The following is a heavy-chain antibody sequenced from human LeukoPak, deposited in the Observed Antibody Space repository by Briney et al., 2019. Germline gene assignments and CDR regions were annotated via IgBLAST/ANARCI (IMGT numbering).Heavy chain of an antibody. CDR2: ISGSGGST. CDR3: AKVDKGFGELLNFDY. J-gene: IGHJ4*02. V-gene: IGHV3-23*01. CDR1: GFTFSSYA. Sequence: GGSLRLSCAASGFTFSSYAMSWVRQAPGKGLEWVSAISGSGGSTYYADSVKGRFTISRDNSKNTLYLQMNSLRAEDTAVYYCAKVDKGFGELLNFDYWGQGTLVTVSS. D-gene: IGHD3-10*01.